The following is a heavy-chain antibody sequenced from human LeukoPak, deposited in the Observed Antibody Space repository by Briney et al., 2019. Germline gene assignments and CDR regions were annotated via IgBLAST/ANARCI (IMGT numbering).Heavy chain of an antibody. V-gene: IGHV3-11*01. Sequence: PGGSLRLSCAASGFTFSDYYMSWIRQAPGKGLEWVSYISSSGSTIYYADSVKGRFTISRDNAKNSLYLQMNSLRAEDTAVYYCARSPQLLSYYYYYYMDVWGKGTTVTVSS. J-gene: IGHJ6*03. CDR1: GFTFSDYY. D-gene: IGHD2-2*01. CDR3: ARSPQLLSYYYYYYMDV. CDR2: ISSSGSTI.